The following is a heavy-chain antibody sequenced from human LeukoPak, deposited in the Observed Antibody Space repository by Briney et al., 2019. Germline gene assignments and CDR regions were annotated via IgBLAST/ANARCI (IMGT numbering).Heavy chain of an antibody. CDR1: GYSFTSYW. J-gene: IGHJ3*02. Sequence: GESLKISCKGSGYSFTSYWIGWVRQMPGKGLEWMGIIYPGDSDTRYSPSFQGQVTISADKSISTAYLQWSSLKASDTAMYYCARPRDILTGYLGGAFDIWGQGTMVTVSS. CDR2: IYPGDSDT. V-gene: IGHV5-51*01. D-gene: IGHD3-9*01. CDR3: ARPRDILTGYLGGAFDI.